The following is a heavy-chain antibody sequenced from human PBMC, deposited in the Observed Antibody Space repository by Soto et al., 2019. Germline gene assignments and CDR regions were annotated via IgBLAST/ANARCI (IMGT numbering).Heavy chain of an antibody. Sequence: GGSLRLSCAASGFTFSSYWMSWVRQAPGKGLDWVANIKQDGSDKYYVESMKGRFTISRDNAKNSLYLQMNSLRAEDTAVYYCAEHRTGVYAVDIWGQGTMVTLSS. D-gene: IGHD7-27*01. CDR1: GFTFSSYW. J-gene: IGHJ3*02. V-gene: IGHV3-7*03. CDR2: IKQDGSDK. CDR3: AEHRTGVYAVDI.